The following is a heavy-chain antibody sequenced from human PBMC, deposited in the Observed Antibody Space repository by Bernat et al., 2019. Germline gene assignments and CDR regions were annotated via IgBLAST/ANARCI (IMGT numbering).Heavy chain of an antibody. J-gene: IGHJ4*02. Sequence: EVQLVESGGGLVQPGGSLTLSCAASGFTFTTYSMNWVRQAPGKGLEWVSFISSSTTYISYADSVKGRFTLARDNAKNSLYLQMNRLSADDTAVYYCARDQYGDYTYDYWGQGTLVTVSS. CDR3: ARDQYGDYTYDY. D-gene: IGHD3-3*01. V-gene: IGHV3-21*01. CDR2: ISSSTTYI. CDR1: GFTFTTYS.